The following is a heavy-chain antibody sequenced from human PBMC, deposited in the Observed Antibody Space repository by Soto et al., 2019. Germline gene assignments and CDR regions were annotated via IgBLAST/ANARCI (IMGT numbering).Heavy chain of an antibody. J-gene: IGHJ5*02. CDR2: IIPIFGTA. CDR3: AREAQVGATTPWLDP. Sequence: ASVKVSCKASGGTFSSYAISWVRQAPGQGLEWMGGIIPIFGTANYAQKFQGRVTITADESTSTAYMELSSLRSEDTAVYYCAREAQVGATTPWLDPWGQGTLVTVSS. CDR1: GGTFSSYA. V-gene: IGHV1-69*13. D-gene: IGHD1-26*01.